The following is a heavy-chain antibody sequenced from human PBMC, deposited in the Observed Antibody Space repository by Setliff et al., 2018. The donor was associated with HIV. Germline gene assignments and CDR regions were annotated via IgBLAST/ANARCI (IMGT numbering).Heavy chain of an antibody. CDR2: ITPNGDDT. D-gene: IGHD3-3*01. CDR1: ADIFNAYY. CDR3: ARVADRNYDFWSAYEY. J-gene: IGHJ4*02. Sequence: ASVKVSCKASADIFNAYYIHWVRQAPGQGLEWMGWITPNGDDTNYPQKFEGRVTLTKDTSIATAYMELRSLTSDDTAVYYCARVADRNYDFWSAYEYWGQGTLVTVSS. V-gene: IGHV1-2*02.